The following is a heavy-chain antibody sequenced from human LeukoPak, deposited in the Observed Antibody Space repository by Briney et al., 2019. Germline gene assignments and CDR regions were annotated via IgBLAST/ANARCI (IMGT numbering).Heavy chain of an antibody. CDR2: ISDDGTNK. V-gene: IGHV3-30-3*01. CDR3: VRAVAGQAHAFDI. Sequence: GESLRLSCAASGFTFSRYAVHWVRQAPGKGLEWVAFISDDGTNKDYAESVKGRCTISRDNSKNTVYLQMNSLRGEDSAVYYCVRAVAGQAHAFDIWGQGTLVTVSS. D-gene: IGHD6-19*01. J-gene: IGHJ3*02. CDR1: GFTFSRYA.